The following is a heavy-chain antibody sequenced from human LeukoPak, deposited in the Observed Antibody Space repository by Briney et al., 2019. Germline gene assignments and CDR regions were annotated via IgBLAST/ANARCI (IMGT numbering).Heavy chain of an antibody. CDR3: AKETAVDEQQPLPFDY. J-gene: IGHJ4*02. CDR1: GFTVSSNY. Sequence: PGGSLRLSCAASGFTVSSNYMSWVRQAPGKGLEWVSVIYSGGSTYYADSVKGRFTISRDNSKNTLYLQMNSLRAEDTAVYYCAKETAVDEQQPLPFDYWGQGTLVTVSS. V-gene: IGHV3-53*01. CDR2: IYSGGST. D-gene: IGHD6-13*01.